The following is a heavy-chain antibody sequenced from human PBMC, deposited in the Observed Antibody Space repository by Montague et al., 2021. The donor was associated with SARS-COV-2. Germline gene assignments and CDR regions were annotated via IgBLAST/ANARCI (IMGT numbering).Heavy chain of an antibody. D-gene: IGHD2-8*02. CDR2: IHDSGTT. J-gene: IGHJ3*01. CDR3: ARGHCRVGLCYYGVAFDV. CDR1: GASISIGTYY. V-gene: IGHV4-61*01. Sequence: SETLSLTCTVSGASISIGTYYWTWIRQSPGKPLEWVGYIHDSGTTNYNPSLKSRVTILEDTSRNQFSLNLNSVTAADTAVYYCARGHCRVGLCYYGVAFDVWGQGTMVTVSS.